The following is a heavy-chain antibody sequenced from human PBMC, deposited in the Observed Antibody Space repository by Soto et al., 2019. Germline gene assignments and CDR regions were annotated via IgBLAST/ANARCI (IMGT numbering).Heavy chain of an antibody. CDR1: GYTFSAYY. J-gene: IGHJ4*02. Sequence: AAVKVSCKSSGYTFSAYYSDWVRLPPGRGREWMGLISPYSGYRGSSKKWQGRVAMTWDTSSDTAYLELSSLKYDDSAIYSCARRVVRGARTLDFWGQGTLVTVSS. CDR2: ISPYSGYR. D-gene: IGHD3-3*01. V-gene: IGHV1-2*02. CDR3: ARRVVRGARTLDF.